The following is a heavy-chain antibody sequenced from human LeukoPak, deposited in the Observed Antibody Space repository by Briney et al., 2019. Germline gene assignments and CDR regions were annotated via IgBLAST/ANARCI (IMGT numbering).Heavy chain of an antibody. D-gene: IGHD4-17*01. V-gene: IGHV4-59*01. CDR3: ARGLTVTTGAWFDP. Sequence: PSETLSLTCTVSGGSISSYYWSWIRQPPGKGLEWIGYIYYSGSTNYNPSFKSRVTISVDTSKNQFSLKLSSVTAADTAVYYCARGLTVTTGAWFDPWGRGTLVTVSS. CDR2: IYYSGST. J-gene: IGHJ5*02. CDR1: GGSISSYY.